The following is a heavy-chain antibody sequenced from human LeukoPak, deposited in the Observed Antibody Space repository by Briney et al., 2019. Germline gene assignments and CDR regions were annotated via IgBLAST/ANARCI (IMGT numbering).Heavy chain of an antibody. Sequence: ASVTVSCKASGYTFPGYYIHWVRQAPGQGLEWMGWINPSGGGTNYAQKFQGRVTMTGDTSISTAYMELTSLRSDDTAVYYCARQGISAYPFDYWGQGTLVTVSS. CDR2: INPSGGGT. CDR1: GYTFPGYY. CDR3: ARQGISAYPFDY. J-gene: IGHJ4*02. D-gene: IGHD2-21*01. V-gene: IGHV1-2*02.